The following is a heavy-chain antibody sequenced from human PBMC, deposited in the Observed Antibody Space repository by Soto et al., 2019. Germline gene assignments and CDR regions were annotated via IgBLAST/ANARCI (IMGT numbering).Heavy chain of an antibody. V-gene: IGHV3-9*01. D-gene: IGHD2-2*01. CDR1: SFTFGDYA. CDR2: ISWDSGNI. J-gene: IGHJ4*02. Sequence: SGGGLVQPGRSLRLSCAASSFTFGDYAMHWVRQTPGKGLEWVSCISWDSGNIVYVDSVEGRFTISRDNAKNSLFLQMNSLRPEDTAFYYCTKGYTTSCFAHFDYWGQGALVTVSS. CDR3: TKGYTTSCFAHFDY.